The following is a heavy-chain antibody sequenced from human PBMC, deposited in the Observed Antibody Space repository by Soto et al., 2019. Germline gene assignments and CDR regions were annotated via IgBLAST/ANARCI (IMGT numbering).Heavy chain of an antibody. V-gene: IGHV5-51*01. CDR3: ARHGAADYDFWSGYYGGSYYYGMDV. Sequence: PGESLKISCKGSGYSFTSYWIGWVRQMPGKGLEWMGIIYPGDSDTRYSPSFQGQVTISADKSISTAYLQWSSLKASDTAMYYCARHGAADYDFWSGYYGGSYYYGMDVWGQGTTVTVSS. CDR2: IYPGDSDT. J-gene: IGHJ6*02. CDR1: GYSFTSYW. D-gene: IGHD3-3*01.